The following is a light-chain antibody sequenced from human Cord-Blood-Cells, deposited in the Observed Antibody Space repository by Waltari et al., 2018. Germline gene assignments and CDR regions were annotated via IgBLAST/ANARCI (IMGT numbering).Light chain of an antibody. CDR2: YYSDSDK. CDR3: MIWPSNAYWV. J-gene: IGLJ3*02. CDR1: SDINVGSYN. Sequence: QPVLTQPPSSSASPGESARLTCPLPSDINVGSYNIYWYQQTPGSPPRYLLYYYSDSDKGQGSGVPSRFSGSKDASANTGILLISGLQSEDEADYYCMIWPSNAYWVFGGGTKLTVL. V-gene: IGLV5-37*01.